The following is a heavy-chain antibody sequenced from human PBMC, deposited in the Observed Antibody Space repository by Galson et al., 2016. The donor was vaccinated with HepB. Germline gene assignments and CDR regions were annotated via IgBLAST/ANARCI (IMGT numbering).Heavy chain of an antibody. CDR2: INQDGSDK. J-gene: IGHJ4*02. CDR1: TFTFSTYS. D-gene: IGHD6-13*01. Sequence: SLRLSCAASTFTFSTYSMNWVRQAPGKGLEWVANINQDGSDKYYVDSVKGRFTISRDNAKNSLYLQMNSLRAEDTAVYYCARVSTSIIAAAGRTLFDYWGQGTLVTVSS. CDR3: ARVSTSIIAAAGRTLFDY. V-gene: IGHV3-7*04.